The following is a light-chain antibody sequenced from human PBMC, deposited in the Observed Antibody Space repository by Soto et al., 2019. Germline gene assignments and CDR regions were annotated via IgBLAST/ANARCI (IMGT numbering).Light chain of an antibody. Sequence: IQMTQCPSFLSASVGDRVTITCRASQPINNYLNWYQQKPGKAPTLLISAVSNLQIGVPSRFRGGGSGTDFTLTIISLQPEDFATYYCQQSYSGWTFGQGTKVDIE. J-gene: IGKJ1*01. CDR1: QPINNY. CDR3: QQSYSGWT. CDR2: AVS. V-gene: IGKV1-39*01.